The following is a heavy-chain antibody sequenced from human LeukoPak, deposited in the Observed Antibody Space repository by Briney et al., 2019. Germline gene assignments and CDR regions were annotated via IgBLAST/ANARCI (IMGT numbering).Heavy chain of an antibody. Sequence: ASVKVSCKASGYTFTGYYMHWLRQAPGQGLEWMGRINPNSGGTNYAQKFQGRVTMTRDTSISTAYMELSRLRSDDTAVYYCARDQGYYDSSGYSFDYWGQGTLVTVSS. CDR1: GYTFTGYY. V-gene: IGHV1-2*06. CDR3: ARDQGYYDSSGYSFDY. D-gene: IGHD3-22*01. CDR2: INPNSGGT. J-gene: IGHJ4*02.